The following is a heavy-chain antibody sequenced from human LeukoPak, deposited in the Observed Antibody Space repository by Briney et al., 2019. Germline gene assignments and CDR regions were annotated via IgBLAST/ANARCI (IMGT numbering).Heavy chain of an antibody. D-gene: IGHD2-21*02. CDR1: GFTFTNYA. V-gene: IGHV3-30-3*01. J-gene: IGHJ4*02. CDR3: ARGFVLGAAKNYFDY. Sequence: GRSLRLSCAVSGFTFTNYALHWVRQAPGKGLEWVAVISYDGTNKYYADSVKGRFTISRDNSKNTLSLQMNSLRAEDTALYYCARGFVLGAAKNYFDYWGQGALVTVSS. CDR2: ISYDGTNK.